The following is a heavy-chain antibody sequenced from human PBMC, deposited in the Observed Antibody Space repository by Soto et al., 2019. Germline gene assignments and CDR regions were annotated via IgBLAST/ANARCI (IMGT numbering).Heavy chain of an antibody. CDR3: AREGRGKKAGYNGLVSLGY. CDR2: IIPIFNTT. D-gene: IGHD2-2*02. J-gene: IGHJ4*02. Sequence: QVQLVQSGAEVKTPGSSLKVSCTVSGSRFSNYVISWVRQAPGHGLEWLGRIIPIFNTTQYAQKFQGRVTITADKSTTTASLELSSLTSDDTAVYYCAREGRGKKAGYNGLVSLGYWGQGTLVTVSS. V-gene: IGHV1-69*06. CDR1: GSRFSNYV.